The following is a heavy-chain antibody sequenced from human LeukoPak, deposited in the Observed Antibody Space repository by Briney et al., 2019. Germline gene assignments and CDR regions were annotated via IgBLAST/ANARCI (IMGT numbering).Heavy chain of an antibody. D-gene: IGHD6-6*01. Sequence: PSETLSLTCTVSGGSISSSSYYWGWIRQPPGKGPEWIGSIYYSGSTYYNPSLKSRVTISVDTSKNRFSLKLSSVTAADTAVYYCARLKGVYDIWGQGTMVTVSS. CDR1: GGSISSSSYY. CDR3: ARLKGVYDI. V-gene: IGHV4-39*01. CDR2: IYYSGST. J-gene: IGHJ3*02.